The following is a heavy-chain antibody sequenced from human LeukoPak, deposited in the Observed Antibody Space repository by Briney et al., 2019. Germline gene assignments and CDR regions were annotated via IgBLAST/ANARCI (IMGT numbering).Heavy chain of an antibody. CDR2: ISSSSYI. D-gene: IGHD3-3*01. J-gene: IGHJ4*02. Sequence: PGGSLRLSCAASGFTFSSYSMNWVRQAPGKGPEWVSSISSSSYIYYADSVKGRFTISRDNAKNSLYLQMNSLRAEDTAVYYCARDRGYYDFWSGLYYFDYWGQGTLVTVSS. CDR1: GFTFSSYS. V-gene: IGHV3-21*01. CDR3: ARDRGYYDFWSGLYYFDY.